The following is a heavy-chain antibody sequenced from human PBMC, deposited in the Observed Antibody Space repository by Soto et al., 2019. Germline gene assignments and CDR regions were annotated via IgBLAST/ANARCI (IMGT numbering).Heavy chain of an antibody. V-gene: IGHV4-31*03. J-gene: IGHJ4*02. CDR3: AGYSSGWSDY. CDR1: GGSISSGGYY. Sequence: SETLSLTCTVSGGSISSGGYYWSWIRQHPGKGLEWIGYIYYSGSTYYNPSLKSRVTISVDTSKNQFSLKLSSVTAADTAVYYCAGYSSGWSDYWGQGTLVTVSS. D-gene: IGHD6-19*01. CDR2: IYYSGST.